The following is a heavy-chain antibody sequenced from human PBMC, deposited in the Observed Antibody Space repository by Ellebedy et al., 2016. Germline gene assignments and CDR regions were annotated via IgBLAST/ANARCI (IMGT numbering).Heavy chain of an antibody. CDR3: ARGIPAMVADGETFEI. V-gene: IGHV3-74*01. CDR2: LNSDGTDT. CDR1: GFTFHAYW. J-gene: IGHJ3*02. Sequence: GESLKISXAASGFTFHAYWMHWVRQAPGKGLLWVSRLNSDGTDTSYADSVKGRFTISRDNAKNTLYLQMNSLRAEDTAVYYCARGIPAMVADGETFEIWGQGALVTVSS. D-gene: IGHD2-15*01.